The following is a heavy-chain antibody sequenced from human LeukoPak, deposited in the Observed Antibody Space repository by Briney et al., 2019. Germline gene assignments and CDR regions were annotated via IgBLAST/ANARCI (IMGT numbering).Heavy chain of an antibody. Sequence: SGGSLRLSCAASGFTFSSYAMSWVRQAPGKGLEWVSGISGSGDNTYYADSVKGRFTISRDNSKNTLYVQVNSLGTEDTAAYYCAKEGFDSWGQGTLVTVSS. CDR1: GFTFSSYA. V-gene: IGHV3-23*01. CDR3: AKEGFDS. J-gene: IGHJ4*02. CDR2: ISGSGDNT.